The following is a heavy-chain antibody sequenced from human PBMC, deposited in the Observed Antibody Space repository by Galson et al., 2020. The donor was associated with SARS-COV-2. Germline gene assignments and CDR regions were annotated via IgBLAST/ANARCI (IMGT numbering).Heavy chain of an antibody. D-gene: IGHD4-17*01. V-gene: IGHV3-23*01. Sequence: TGGSLRLSCAASGFTFSSYTMSWVRQAPGEGLEWVSAISGSGDSTSYADSVKGRFTISRDNSKTTLYLQMNSLRADDTAVYYCAKSRDYTDYLFHYWGQGTLVTVSS. J-gene: IGHJ4*02. CDR3: AKSRDYTDYLFHY. CDR1: GFTFSSYT. CDR2: ISGSGDST.